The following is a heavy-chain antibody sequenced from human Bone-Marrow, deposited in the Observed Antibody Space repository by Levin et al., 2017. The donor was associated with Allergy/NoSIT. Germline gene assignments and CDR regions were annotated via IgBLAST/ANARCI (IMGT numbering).Heavy chain of an antibody. CDR2: IYSGGST. J-gene: IGHJ3*02. D-gene: IGHD3-10*01. V-gene: IGHV3-53*01. CDR1: GFTVSSNY. CDR3: ARSASHGLVWLGEVLSPEEHAFDI. Sequence: SGGSLRLSCAASGFTVSSNYMSWVRQAPGKGLEWVSVIYSGGSTYYADSVKGRFTISRDNSKNTLYLQMNSLRAEDTAVYYFARSASHGLVWLGEVLSPEEHAFDIWGQGTMVTVSS.